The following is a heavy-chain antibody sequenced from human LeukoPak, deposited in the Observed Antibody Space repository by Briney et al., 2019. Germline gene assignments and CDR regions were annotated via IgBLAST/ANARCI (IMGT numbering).Heavy chain of an antibody. Sequence: PSETLSLTCTVSGGSISSYYWSWIRQPAGKGLEWIGRIYTSGSTNYNPSLKSRVTISVDTSKNQFSLKLSSVTAADTAVYYCASAGIAAAGNPCGRTGRDNWFDPWGQGTLVTVSS. CDR1: GGSISSYY. CDR2: IYTSGST. D-gene: IGHD6-13*01. J-gene: IGHJ5*02. CDR3: ASAGIAAAGNPCGRTGRDNWFDP. V-gene: IGHV4-4*07.